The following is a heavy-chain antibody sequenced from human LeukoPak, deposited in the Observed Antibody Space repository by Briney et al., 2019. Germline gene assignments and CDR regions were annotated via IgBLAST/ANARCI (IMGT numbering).Heavy chain of an antibody. Sequence: PSETLSLTCTVSGYSISSGYYWGWIRQPPGKGLEWIGSIYYSGSTYYNPSLKSRVTISVDTSKNQFSLKLSSVTAADTAVYYCARAHMITFGGVIVNYFDYWGQGTLVTVSS. CDR1: GYSISSGYY. CDR2: IYYSGST. CDR3: ARAHMITFGGVIVNYFDY. D-gene: IGHD3-16*02. V-gene: IGHV4-38-2*02. J-gene: IGHJ4*02.